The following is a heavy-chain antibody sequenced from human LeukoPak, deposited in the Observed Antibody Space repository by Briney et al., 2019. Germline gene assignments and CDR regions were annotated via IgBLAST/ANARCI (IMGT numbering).Heavy chain of an antibody. CDR2: IYYSRST. CDR1: GGSISRSSHY. D-gene: IGHD3-10*01. V-gene: IGHV4-39*07. CDR3: ASGSQVNYYYYYGMDV. Sequence: SETLSLTCTVSGGSISRSSHYWGWIRQPPGKGLEWIGSIYYSRSTYYNPSLKSRVTISVDTSKNQFSLKLSSVTAADTAVYYCASGSQVNYYYYYGMDVWGQGTTVTVSS. J-gene: IGHJ6*02.